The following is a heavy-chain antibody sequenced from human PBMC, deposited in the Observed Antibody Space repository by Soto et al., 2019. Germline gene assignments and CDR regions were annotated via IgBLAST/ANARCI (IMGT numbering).Heavy chain of an antibody. CDR3: AKPGFQVFREGFAP. Sequence: ESGGGVVQPGSSLRLSCAASGFAFRSYGMHWVRQAPGKGLEWVALISHDGEKEYYADSVKGRFTISRDNSENTLFLRMNRLKAEASPAYFGAKPGFQVFREGFAPWGQGAGVTVPS. CDR1: GFAFRSYG. D-gene: IGHD3-3*01. V-gene: IGHV3-30*18. CDR2: ISHDGEKE. J-gene: IGHJ5*02.